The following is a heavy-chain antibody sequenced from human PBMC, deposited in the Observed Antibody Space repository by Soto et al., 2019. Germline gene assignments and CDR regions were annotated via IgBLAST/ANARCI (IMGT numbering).Heavy chain of an antibody. D-gene: IGHD5-18*01. J-gene: IGHJ6*02. Sequence: SETLSLTCTVSGGSISSYYWSWIRQPPGKGLEWIGYIYYSGSTNYNPSLKSRLTISVDTSKNQFSLKLSSVTAADTAVYYCERTIYSDGVIYSYHGMDGWCQGPKVSVS. V-gene: IGHV4-59*01. CDR2: IYYSGST. CDR1: GGSISSYY. CDR3: ERTIYSDGVIYSYHGMDG.